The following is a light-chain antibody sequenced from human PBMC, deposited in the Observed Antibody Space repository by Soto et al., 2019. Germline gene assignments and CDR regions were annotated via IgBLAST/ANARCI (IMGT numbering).Light chain of an antibody. V-gene: IGLV1-36*01. Sequence: QSVLTQPPSGSGAPRQTVTIFCSGSSSNIEDNAVNWYQQLPGKTPKLLIYYDDLLPSWVSDRFSGSKSGTSASLAISGLRSEDEADYYCAAWDDSLGVYVFGSGTKLTVL. CDR3: AAWDDSLGVYV. J-gene: IGLJ1*01. CDR2: YDD. CDR1: SSNIEDNA.